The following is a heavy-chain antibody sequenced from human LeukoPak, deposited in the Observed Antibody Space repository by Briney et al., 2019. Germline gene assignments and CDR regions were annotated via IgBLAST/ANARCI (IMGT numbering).Heavy chain of an antibody. Sequence: PGGSPRLSCAASGFTFSSYGMHWVRQAPGKGLEWVAVTWYDGSNKYYADSVKGRFTISRDNPKNTMFLQMNSLRAEDTAVYHCARDRSGYANDAFDFWGQGTMVTVSS. CDR3: ARDRSGYANDAFDF. D-gene: IGHD3-3*01. J-gene: IGHJ3*01. CDR2: TWYDGSNK. CDR1: GFTFSSYG. V-gene: IGHV3-33*01.